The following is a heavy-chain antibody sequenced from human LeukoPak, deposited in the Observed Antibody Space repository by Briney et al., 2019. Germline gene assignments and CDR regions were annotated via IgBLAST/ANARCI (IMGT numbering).Heavy chain of an antibody. D-gene: IGHD3-22*01. J-gene: IGHJ4*02. CDR1: GGSFSGYY. CDR3: ARSVSEYDSSGYFHDY. Sequence: TSETLSLTCAVYGGSFSGYYWSWIRQPPGKGLEWIGYIYYSGSTNYNPSLKSRVTISVDTSKNQFSLKLSSVTAADTAVYYCARSVSEYDSSGYFHDYWGQGTLVTVSS. V-gene: IGHV4-59*01. CDR2: IYYSGST.